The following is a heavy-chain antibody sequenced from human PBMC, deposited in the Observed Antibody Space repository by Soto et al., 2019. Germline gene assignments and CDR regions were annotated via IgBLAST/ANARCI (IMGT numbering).Heavy chain of an antibody. J-gene: IGHJ6*01. CDR1: GFTFSSYW. V-gene: IGHV3-7*01. Sequence: SLRLSCAASGFTFSSYWMSWVRQAPGKWLEWVANIKQDGSEKYYVDSVKGRFTISRDNAKNSLYLQMNSMRAEDTAVYYCARDIAGQQLSYYYYYYGMDVWGQGTTVTVSS. CDR3: ARDIAGQQLSYYYYYYGMDV. CDR2: IKQDGSEK. D-gene: IGHD6-13*01.